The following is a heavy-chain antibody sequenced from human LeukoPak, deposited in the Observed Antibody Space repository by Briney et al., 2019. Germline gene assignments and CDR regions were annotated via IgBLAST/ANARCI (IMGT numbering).Heavy chain of an antibody. V-gene: IGHV1-3*01. Sequence: ASVKVSCKASGYTFTSYAMHWVRQAPGQRLEWMGWINAGNGNTKYSQKSQGRVTITRDTSASTAYMELSSLRSEDTAVYYCARDEWFGESHFDYWGQGTLVTVSS. CDR3: ARDEWFGESHFDY. CDR1: GYTFTSYA. J-gene: IGHJ4*02. CDR2: INAGNGNT. D-gene: IGHD3-10*01.